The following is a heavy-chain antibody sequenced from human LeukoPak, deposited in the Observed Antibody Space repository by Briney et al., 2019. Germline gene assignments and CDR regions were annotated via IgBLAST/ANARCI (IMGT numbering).Heavy chain of an antibody. CDR3: AREGRGIAAAVDY. V-gene: IGHV4-59*12. Sequence: SETLSLTCTVSGGSISSYYWSWIRQPPGKGLEWIGYIYYSGSTNYNPSLKSRVTISVDTSKNQFSLKLSSETAADTAVYYCAREGRGIAAAVDYWGQGTLVTVSS. CDR2: IYYSGST. J-gene: IGHJ4*02. D-gene: IGHD6-13*01. CDR1: GGSISSYY.